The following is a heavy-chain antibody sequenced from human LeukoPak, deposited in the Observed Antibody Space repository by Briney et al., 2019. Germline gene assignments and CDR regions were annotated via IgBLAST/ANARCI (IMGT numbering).Heavy chain of an antibody. CDR1: GGSISSYY. D-gene: IGHD3-3*01. CDR3: ARDSSEYDLGLDH. J-gene: IGHJ4*02. Sequence: SETLSLTCTVSGGSISSYYWSWIRQPPGRGLEWIGYIYYSGSTNYNPSLKSRVTISVDMSKNQFSLKVSSVTAADTAVYYCARDSSEYDLGLDHWGQGILVTVSS. V-gene: IGHV4-59*01. CDR2: IYYSGST.